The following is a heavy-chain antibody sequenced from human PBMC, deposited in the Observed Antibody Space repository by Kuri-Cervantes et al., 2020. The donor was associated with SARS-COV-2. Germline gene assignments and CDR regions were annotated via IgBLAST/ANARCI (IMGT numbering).Heavy chain of an antibody. J-gene: IGHJ4*02. CDR1: GFTFSDYY. V-gene: IGHV3-69-1*02. D-gene: IGHD4-23*01. Sequence: GESLKISCAASGFTFSDYYMNWVRQAPGKGLEWVSSISSSSTIYYADSVKGRFTISRDNAKNSLYLQMNSLRAEDTAVYYCARQALRWYYFDYWGQGTLVTVSS. CDR2: ISSSSTI. CDR3: ARQALRWYYFDY.